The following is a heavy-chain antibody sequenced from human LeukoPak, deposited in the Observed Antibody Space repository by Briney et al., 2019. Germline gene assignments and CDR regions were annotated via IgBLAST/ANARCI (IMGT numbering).Heavy chain of an antibody. J-gene: IGHJ4*02. CDR1: GFTFRTYW. CDR3: ARGRGDGYNSYFDF. D-gene: IGHD5-24*01. V-gene: IGHV3-7*01. Sequence: PGGSLRLSCAASGFTFRTYWMSWVRQAPGKGLEWVANIKQDGSDKYYVDSVKGRFTISRDNAKNPLYLQMNSLRAEDTAVYYCARGRGDGYNSYFDFWGQGTLVTVSS. CDR2: IKQDGSDK.